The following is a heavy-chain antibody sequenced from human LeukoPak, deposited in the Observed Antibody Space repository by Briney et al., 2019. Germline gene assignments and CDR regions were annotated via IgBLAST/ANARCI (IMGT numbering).Heavy chain of an antibody. Sequence: GGSLRLSCAASGFNFNIYAMHWVRQAPGKGLEWVAVISYDGSTKYYADSVKGRFTISRDNSKSTLYLQMNSLRAEDTAVYYCARDGKDTAMKAMDYWGQGTLVTVSS. CDR3: ARDGKDTAMKAMDY. J-gene: IGHJ4*02. CDR2: ISYDGSTK. CDR1: GFNFNIYA. D-gene: IGHD5-18*01. V-gene: IGHV3-30*04.